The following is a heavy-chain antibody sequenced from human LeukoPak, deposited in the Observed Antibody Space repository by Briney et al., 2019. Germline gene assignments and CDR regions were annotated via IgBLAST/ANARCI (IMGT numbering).Heavy chain of an antibody. CDR2: INPNSGGT. Sequence: GASVKVSCKASGNTFTGYYMHWVRQAPGQGLEWMGWINPNSGGTNYAQKFQGRVTMTRDTSISTAYMELSRLRSDDTAVYYCARSHSSGYYYRYWGQGTLVTVSS. J-gene: IGHJ4*02. D-gene: IGHD3-22*01. CDR1: GNTFTGYY. V-gene: IGHV1-2*02. CDR3: ARSHSSGYYYRY.